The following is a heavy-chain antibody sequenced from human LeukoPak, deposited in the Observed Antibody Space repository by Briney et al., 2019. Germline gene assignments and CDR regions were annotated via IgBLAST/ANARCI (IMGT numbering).Heavy chain of an antibody. V-gene: IGHV1-2*02. CDR2: INPNSGGT. CDR3: ARKAVRGVIGGKFDP. J-gene: IGHJ5*02. D-gene: IGHD3-10*01. CDR1: GNTFTGYY. Sequence: ASVKVSCKASGNTFTGYYMHWVRQAPGQGLEWMGWINPNSGGTNYAQKFQGRVTMTRDTSISTAYMELSRLRSDDTAVYYCARKAVRGVIGGKFDPWGQGTLVTVSS.